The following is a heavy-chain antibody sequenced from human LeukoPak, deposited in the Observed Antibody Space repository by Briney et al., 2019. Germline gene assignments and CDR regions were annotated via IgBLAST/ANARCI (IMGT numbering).Heavy chain of an antibody. J-gene: IGHJ5*02. CDR1: GGSFSGYY. V-gene: IGHV4-34*01. CDR2: INHSGSN. Sequence: SETLSLTCAVYGGSFSGYYWSCIRQPPGKGLEWSGEINHSGSNNYNPSLKSRVTISVDTSKNQFSVKLSSVTAADTAVYYCARGYVSGSLRRGPNWFDPWGQGTLVTVSS. CDR3: ARGYVSGSLRRGPNWFDP. D-gene: IGHD6-25*01.